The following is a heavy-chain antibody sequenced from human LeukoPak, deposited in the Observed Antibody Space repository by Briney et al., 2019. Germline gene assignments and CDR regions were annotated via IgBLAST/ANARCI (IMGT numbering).Heavy chain of an antibody. CDR1: RFTFSSYG. CDR3: AKDLLGRSYYFDY. Sequence: GSLRLSCAASRFTFSSYGMHWVRQAPGKGLEWVAVISYDGSNKYYADSVKGRFTISRDNSKNTLYLQMNSLRAEDTAVYYCAKDLLGRSYYFDYWGQGTLVTVSS. J-gene: IGHJ4*02. CDR2: ISYDGSNK. D-gene: IGHD1-26*01. V-gene: IGHV3-30*18.